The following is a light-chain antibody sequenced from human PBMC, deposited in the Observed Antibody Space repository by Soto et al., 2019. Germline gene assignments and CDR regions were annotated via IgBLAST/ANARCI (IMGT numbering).Light chain of an antibody. CDR2: GAS. Sequence: EIVLTQSPATLSLSPGERATLSCRASQSVSSNYLAWYQQRPGQAPRLLIFGASYRATGIPDRFSGSGSGTDFNLTISRLEPEDFAVYYCQHYSSSPPEFTFGPGTKVDSK. CDR3: QHYSSSPPEFT. V-gene: IGKV3-20*01. CDR1: QSVSSNY. J-gene: IGKJ3*01.